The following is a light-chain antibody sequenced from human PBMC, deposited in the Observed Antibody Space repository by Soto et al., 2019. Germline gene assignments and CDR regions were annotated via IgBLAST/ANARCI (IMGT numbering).Light chain of an antibody. V-gene: IGKV3-15*01. J-gene: IGKJ5*01. Sequence: VMTHAPATLSVSPGDRATLSCRASQSVSTNLSWYQQNPGQAPSLLIYGASIRATGIPARFSGSGSGTDFTLTISSLQPEDFATYYCQQSYSTPISFGQGTRLEI. CDR3: QQSYSTPIS. CDR2: GAS. CDR1: QSVSTN.